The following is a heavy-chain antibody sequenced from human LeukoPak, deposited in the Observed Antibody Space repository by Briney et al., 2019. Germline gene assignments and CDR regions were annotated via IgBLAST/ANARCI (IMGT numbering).Heavy chain of an antibody. CDR2: INWNGGTT. D-gene: IGHD3-10*01. V-gene: IGHV3-20*04. CDR1: GFTFDDYG. Sequence: GGSLRLSCAASGFTFDDYGMSWVRQAPGKGLEWVSGINWNGGTTGYADSVKGRFTISRDNAKNSLYLQMNSLRAEDTAVYYCARDFWFRELLPTYFDYWGQGTLVTVSS. J-gene: IGHJ4*02. CDR3: ARDFWFRELLPTYFDY.